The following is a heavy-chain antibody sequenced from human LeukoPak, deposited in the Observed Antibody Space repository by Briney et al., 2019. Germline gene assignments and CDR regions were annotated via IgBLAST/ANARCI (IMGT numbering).Heavy chain of an antibody. J-gene: IGHJ5*02. V-gene: IGHV3-48*03. Sequence: GGSLRLFCAASGFTFSSYEMNWVRQATGKGLEWVSYISSSGSTIYYADSVKGRFTISRDNAKNSLYLQMNSLRAEDTAVYYCARDGEGYCSSTSCYASGPSWFDPWGQGTLVTVSS. CDR3: ARDGEGYCSSTSCYASGPSWFDP. CDR1: GFTFSSYE. CDR2: ISSSGSTI. D-gene: IGHD2-2*01.